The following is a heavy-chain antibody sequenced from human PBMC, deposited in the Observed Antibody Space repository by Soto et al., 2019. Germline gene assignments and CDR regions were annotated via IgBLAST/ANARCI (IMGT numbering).Heavy chain of an antibody. CDR1: GFTFSSYG. J-gene: IGHJ6*02. V-gene: IGHV3-30*18. CDR3: AKDRGYGYYYGMDV. Sequence: SPRLSCAASGFTFSSYGMHWVRQAPGKGLEWVAVISYDGSNKYYADSVKGRFTISRDNSKNTLYLQMNSLRAEDTAVYYCAKDRGYGYYYGMDVWGQGTTVTVSS. CDR2: ISYDGSNK. D-gene: IGHD5-18*01.